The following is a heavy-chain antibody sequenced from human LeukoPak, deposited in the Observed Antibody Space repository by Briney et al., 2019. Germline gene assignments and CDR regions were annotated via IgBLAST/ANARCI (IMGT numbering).Heavy chain of an antibody. Sequence: SVKVSCKASGGTFSSYAISWVRQAPGQGLEWMGRIIPILGIANYAQKFQGRVTITADKSTSTAYMELSSLRSEDTAVYYCARDLSTSVVAATPPGYWGQGTLVTVSS. CDR2: IIPILGIA. J-gene: IGHJ4*02. D-gene: IGHD2-15*01. CDR3: ARDLSTSVVAATPPGY. V-gene: IGHV1-69*04. CDR1: GGTFSSYA.